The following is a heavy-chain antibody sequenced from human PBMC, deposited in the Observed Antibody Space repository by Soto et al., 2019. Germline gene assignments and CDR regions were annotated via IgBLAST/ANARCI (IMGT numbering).Heavy chain of an antibody. D-gene: IGHD2-15*01. CDR2: IYYSGSI. Sequence: PSETLSLTCTVSGGSINNYYWSWIRQPPGKGLEWIGYIYYSGSINYNPSLKSRVTISVDTSKNQFSMKLRSVTAADTAVYYCARYPLHCSGGNCYNFYYGMDVWGQGTTVTVSS. J-gene: IGHJ6*02. CDR3: ARYPLHCSGGNCYNFYYGMDV. V-gene: IGHV4-59*01. CDR1: GGSINNYY.